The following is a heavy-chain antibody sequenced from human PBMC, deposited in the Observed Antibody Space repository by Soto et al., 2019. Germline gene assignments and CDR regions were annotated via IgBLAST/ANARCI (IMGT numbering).Heavy chain of an antibody. J-gene: IGHJ2*01. Sequence: EVQLVESGGGLVKPGGSLRLSCAASGFTFSSYSMNWVRQAPGKGLEWVSSISSSSSYIYYADSVKGRFTISRDNAKNSLYLQMNSLRAEDTTVYSCARTPQQWLVYWYFDLWGRGTLVTVSS. CDR1: GFTFSSYS. CDR3: ARTPQQWLVYWYFDL. V-gene: IGHV3-21*01. CDR2: ISSSSSYI. D-gene: IGHD6-19*01.